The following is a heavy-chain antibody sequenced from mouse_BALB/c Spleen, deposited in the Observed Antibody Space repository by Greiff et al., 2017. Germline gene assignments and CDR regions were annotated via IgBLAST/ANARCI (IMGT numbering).Heavy chain of an antibody. V-gene: IGHV5-17*02. CDR3: ARSIYYGNYFAY. D-gene: IGHD2-1*01. CDR2: ISSGSSTI. CDR1: GFTFSSFG. J-gene: IGHJ3*01. Sequence: EVQLQESGGGLVQPGGSRKLSCAASGFTFSSFGMHWVRQAPEKGLEWVAYISSGSSTIYYADTVKGRFTISRDNPKNTLFLQMTSLRSEDTAMYYCARSIYYGNYFAYWGQGTLVTVSA.